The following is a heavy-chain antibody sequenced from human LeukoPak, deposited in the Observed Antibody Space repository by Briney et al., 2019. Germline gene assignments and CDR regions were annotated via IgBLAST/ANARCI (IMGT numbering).Heavy chain of an antibody. D-gene: IGHD1-26*01. CDR1: GFTFSSYA. Sequence: TGGPLRLSCAASGFTFSSYAMSWVRQAPGKGLEWVANIKQDGSEKYYVDSVKGRFTISRDNAKNSLYLQMNSLRAEDTAVYYCARDRHSGSDAFDIWGQGTMVTVSS. J-gene: IGHJ3*02. CDR3: ARDRHSGSDAFDI. V-gene: IGHV3-7*01. CDR2: IKQDGSEK.